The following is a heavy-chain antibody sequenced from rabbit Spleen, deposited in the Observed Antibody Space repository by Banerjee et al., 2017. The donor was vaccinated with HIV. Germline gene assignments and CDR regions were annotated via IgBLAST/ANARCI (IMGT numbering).Heavy chain of an antibody. CDR3: ARGIIGFDDYGDYGTWYYFNW. CDR1: GFSFSDRDV. V-gene: IGHV1S45*01. CDR2: INTSDGDT. Sequence: QEQLEESGGGLVKPEGSLTLTCKASGFSFSDRDVMCWVRQAPGKGLEWIACINTSDGDTDYANGPKGRFTISKTSSTTVTLQMTSLTAADTATYFCARGIIGFDDYGDYGTWYYFNWWGQGTLVTV. D-gene: IGHD2-1*01. J-gene: IGHJ4*01.